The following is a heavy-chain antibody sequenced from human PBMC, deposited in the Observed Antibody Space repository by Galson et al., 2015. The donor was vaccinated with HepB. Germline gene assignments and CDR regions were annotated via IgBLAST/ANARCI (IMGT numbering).Heavy chain of an antibody. D-gene: IGHD2-15*01. V-gene: IGHV1-2*06. J-gene: IGHJ4*02. CDR2: INPNTGGT. CDR1: GSTFTGHY. Sequence: SVKVSCKASGSTFTGHYLHWVRQAPGQGLEWMGRINPNTGGTNFAQKFQGRVTMTRDTSISTAYMELSRLRVDDTAVHYCARGGEGDFIVVAVAATDYWGQGALVTVPS. CDR3: ARGGEGDFIVVAVAATDY.